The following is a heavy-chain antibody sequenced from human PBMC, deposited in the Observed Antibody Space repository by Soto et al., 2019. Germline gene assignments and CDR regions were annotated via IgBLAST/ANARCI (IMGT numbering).Heavy chain of an antibody. J-gene: IGHJ6*02. D-gene: IGHD2-21*02. CDR3: ASEDDGGDTLDV. CDR1: GGSISSHY. V-gene: IGHV4-59*08. Sequence: SETLSLTCTVSGGSISSHYWSRIRQPPEKGLEWIGYIHHSGSILYNPSLKSRLTISVDTSKNQFSLHLSSVTAADTAVYFCASEDDGGDTLDVWGQGTTVTVSS. CDR2: IHHSGSI.